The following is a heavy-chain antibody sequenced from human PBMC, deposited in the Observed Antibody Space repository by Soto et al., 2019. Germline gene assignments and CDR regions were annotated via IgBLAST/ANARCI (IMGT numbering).Heavy chain of an antibody. D-gene: IGHD5-18*01. CDR2: IYYSGST. V-gene: IGHV4-31*03. CDR1: GGSISSGGYY. J-gene: IGHJ4*02. Sequence: QVQLQESGPGLVKPSQTLSLTCTVSGGSISSGGYYWSWIRQHPGKGLEWIGYIYYSGSTYYNPALKSRVTISVDTSKDQFCRKLSSVTAADTAVYYCARDGRGYSYGLLFDYWGQGSLVAVSS. CDR3: ARDGRGYSYGLLFDY.